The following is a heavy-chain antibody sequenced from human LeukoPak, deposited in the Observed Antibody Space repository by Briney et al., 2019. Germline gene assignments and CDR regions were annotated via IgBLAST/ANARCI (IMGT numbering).Heavy chain of an antibody. V-gene: IGHV1-2*02. CDR1: GYTFTSYG. J-gene: IGHJ6*03. Sequence: GASVKVSCKASGYTFTSYGISWVRQAPGQGLEWMGWINPNSGGTNYAQKFQGRVTMTRDTSISTAFMELSRLTSDDSAIYYCARDPGYGDYTYYYYYYYMDVWGKGATVTVSS. CDR3: ARDPGYGDYTYYYYYYYMDV. CDR2: INPNSGGT. D-gene: IGHD4-17*01.